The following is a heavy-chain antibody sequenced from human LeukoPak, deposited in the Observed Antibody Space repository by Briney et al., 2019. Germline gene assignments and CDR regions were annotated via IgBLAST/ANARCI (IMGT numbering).Heavy chain of an antibody. CDR2: INHSGST. D-gene: IGHD6-19*01. CDR1: GGSFSGYY. J-gene: IGHJ5*02. CDR3: ARGVAVAANWFDP. Sequence: SETLSLTCAVYGGSFSGYYWSWIRQPPGKGLEWIGEINHSGSTNYNPSLKSRVTISVDTSKNQFSLKLSSVTAADTAVYYCARGVAVAANWFDPWGQGTLVTVSS. V-gene: IGHV4-34*01.